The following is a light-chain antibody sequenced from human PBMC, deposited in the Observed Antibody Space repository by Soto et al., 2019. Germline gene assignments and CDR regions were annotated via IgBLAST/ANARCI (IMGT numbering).Light chain of an antibody. J-gene: IGLJ2*01. CDR1: SSDIGAYNF. CDR2: DVN. Sequence: QSVLTHPASVSGSPRQSITISCTKTSSDIGAYNFVSWYQQHPGKAPKLMLYDVNIRPSGVSNRFSGSKSGNTASLTISGLQAEDEADYYCTSWTTSTTMIFGGGTKVTVL. CDR3: TSWTTSTTMI. V-gene: IGLV2-14*03.